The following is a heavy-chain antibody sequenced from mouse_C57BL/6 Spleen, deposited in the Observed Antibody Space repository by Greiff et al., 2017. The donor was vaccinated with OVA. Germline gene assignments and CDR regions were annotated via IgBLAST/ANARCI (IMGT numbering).Heavy chain of an antibody. CDR1: GYTFTDYY. V-gene: IGHV1-75*01. D-gene: IGHD1-1*01. Sequence: VQLQQSGPELVKPGASVKISCKASGYTFTDYYINWVKQRPGQGLEWIGWIFPGSGSTYYNEKFKGKATLTVDKSSRTAYMLLSSLTSEDSAVYFCARGYYGSSYVMDYWGQGTSVTVSS. CDR3: ARGYYGSSYVMDY. J-gene: IGHJ4*01. CDR2: IFPGSGST.